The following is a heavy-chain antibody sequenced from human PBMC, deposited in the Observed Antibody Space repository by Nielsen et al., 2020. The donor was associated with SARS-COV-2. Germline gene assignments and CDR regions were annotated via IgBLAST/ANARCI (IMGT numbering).Heavy chain of an antibody. V-gene: IGHV4-31*03. J-gene: IGHJ4*02. Sequence: SETLSLTCTVSGGSISSGGYYWSWIRQHPGKGLEWIGYIYYSGSTYYNPSLKSRVTISVDTAKNQFSLKLSSVTAADTAVYYCARVDTAMVDYWGQGTLVTVSS. CDR3: ARVDTAMVDY. CDR1: GGSISSGGYY. D-gene: IGHD5-18*01. CDR2: IYYSGST.